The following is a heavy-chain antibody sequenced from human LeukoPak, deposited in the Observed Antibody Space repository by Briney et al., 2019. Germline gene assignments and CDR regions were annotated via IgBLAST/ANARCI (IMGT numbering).Heavy chain of an antibody. CDR2: INQPGSQK. Sequence: GGSLRLSCAVSGFTFSNYWMSWVRRAPGKGLEWVANINQPGSQKYYVDSVTGRFTISRDDAKNSLYLEMNSLRAEDTAVYYCARAATTGTVDYWGQGTLVTVSS. D-gene: IGHD1-1*01. V-gene: IGHV3-7*01. CDR1: GFTFSNYW. J-gene: IGHJ4*02. CDR3: ARAATTGTVDY.